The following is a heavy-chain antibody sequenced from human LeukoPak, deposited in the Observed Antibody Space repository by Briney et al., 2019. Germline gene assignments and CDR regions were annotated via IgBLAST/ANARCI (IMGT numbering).Heavy chain of an antibody. CDR2: IKQDGSEK. CDR1: GFTFSSYW. Sequence: PGGSLRLSCAASGFTFSSYWMSWVRQAPGKGLEWVANIKQDGSEKYYVDSVKGRFTISRDNAKNSLYLQMNSLRAEDTAVYYCARVVVPARRPYYFDYWGQGTLVTVSS. CDR3: ARVVVPARRPYYFDY. V-gene: IGHV3-7*01. D-gene: IGHD2-2*01. J-gene: IGHJ4*02.